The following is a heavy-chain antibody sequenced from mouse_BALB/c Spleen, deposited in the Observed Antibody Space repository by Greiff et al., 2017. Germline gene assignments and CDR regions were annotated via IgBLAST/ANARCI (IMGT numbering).Heavy chain of an antibody. CDR2: IDPVNGDT. V-gene: IGHV14-4*02. CDR1: GFNIKDYY. Sequence: VQLQHSGAELVRPGASVKLSCTASGFNIKDYYMHWVKQRPEQGLEWIGWIDPVNGDTEYAPKFQGKATMTADTSSNTAYLQLSSLTSEDTAVYYGVREGNYGYWGQGTTLTVSS. J-gene: IGHJ2*01. CDR3: VREGNYGY.